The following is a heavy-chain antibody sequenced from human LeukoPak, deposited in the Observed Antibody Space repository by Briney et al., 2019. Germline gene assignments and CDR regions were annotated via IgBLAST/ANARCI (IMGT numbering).Heavy chain of an antibody. CDR3: ARRACSGGSCYSPNDDAFDI. CDR1: GDSITNYY. J-gene: IGHJ3*02. CDR2: IYISGIT. V-gene: IGHV4-4*07. D-gene: IGHD2-15*01. Sequence: SETLSLTCSVSGDSITNYYWNWIRQPAGKGLEWIGRIYISGITNYNPSLKSRVTMSVDTSKNHFSLKLSSVTAADTAVYYCARRACSGGSCYSPNDDAFDIWGQGTMVTVSS.